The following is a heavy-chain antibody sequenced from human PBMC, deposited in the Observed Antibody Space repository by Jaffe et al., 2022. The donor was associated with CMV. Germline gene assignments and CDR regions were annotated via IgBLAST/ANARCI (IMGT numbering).Heavy chain of an antibody. D-gene: IGHD2-2*01. Sequence: VQLVESGGALVQPGGSLRLSCAASGFSFSSYWMSWVRQAPGKGLEWVANIKQDGSEKNYVDSVKGRFTISRDNAKNSLFLQMNSLRVEDTAVYYCARDCSSATCPPPWYFYNNGMDVWGQGTTVTVSS. CDR3: ARDCSSATCPPPWYFYNNGMDV. CDR2: IKQDGSEK. CDR1: GFSFSSYW. V-gene: IGHV3-7*01. J-gene: IGHJ6*02.